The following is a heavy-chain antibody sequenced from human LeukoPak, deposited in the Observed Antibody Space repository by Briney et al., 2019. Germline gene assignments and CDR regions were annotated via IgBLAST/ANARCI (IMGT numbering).Heavy chain of an antibody. CDR3: ARAHRLLWLLNDAFDI. V-gene: IGHV1-8*01. Sequence: ASVKVSCKASGYTFTSYDINWVRQATGQGLEWMGWMNPNSGNTGYAQKFQGRVTMTRNTSISTAYMELSSLRSEDTAVYYCARAHRLLWLLNDAFDIWGQGTMVTVSS. J-gene: IGHJ3*02. CDR1: GYTFTSYD. D-gene: IGHD3-10*01. CDR2: MNPNSGNT.